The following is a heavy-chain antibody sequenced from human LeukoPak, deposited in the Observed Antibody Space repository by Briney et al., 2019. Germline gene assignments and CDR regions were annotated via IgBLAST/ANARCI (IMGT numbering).Heavy chain of an antibody. D-gene: IGHD6-13*01. J-gene: IGHJ4*02. CDR3: ATAGYSSSWYLDY. Sequence: GASVKVSCKASGFTFTSFHINWVRQAPGQGLEWMGGIIPIFGTANYAQKFQGRVTITADESTSTAYMELSSLRSEGTAVYYCATAGYSSSWYLDYWGQGTLVTVSS. CDR1: GFTFTSFH. V-gene: IGHV1-69*13. CDR2: IIPIFGTA.